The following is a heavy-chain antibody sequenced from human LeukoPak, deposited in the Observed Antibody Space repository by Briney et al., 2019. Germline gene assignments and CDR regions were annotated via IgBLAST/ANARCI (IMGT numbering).Heavy chain of an antibody. D-gene: IGHD2-2*01. CDR3: AKTQGYCGSTTCRPYSSSWPFNF. CDR1: GFTFDAYA. Sequence: GGSLRLSCAASGFTFDAYAMHWVRQAPGKGLQWVSLIRGDGGSTFYADSVRGRFTISRDNSKNSLYLQMNSLGIEDTALYYCAKTQGYCGSTTCRPYSSSWPFNFWGQGTLVTVSS. J-gene: IGHJ4*02. V-gene: IGHV3-43*02. CDR2: IRGDGGST.